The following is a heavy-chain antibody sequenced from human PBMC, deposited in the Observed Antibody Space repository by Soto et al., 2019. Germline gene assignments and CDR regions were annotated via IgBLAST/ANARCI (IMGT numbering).Heavy chain of an antibody. CDR3: AKDRLLEQWPPDALDI. J-gene: IGHJ3*02. V-gene: IGHV3-23*01. CDR2: ISGSGGST. Sequence: GGSLRLSCAASGFTFSSYAMSWVRQAPGKGLEWVSAISGSGGSTYYADSVKGRFTISRDNSKNTLYLQMNSLRAEDTAVYYCAKDRLLEQWPPDALDISGQGTMVTVSS. D-gene: IGHD6-19*01. CDR1: GFTFSSYA.